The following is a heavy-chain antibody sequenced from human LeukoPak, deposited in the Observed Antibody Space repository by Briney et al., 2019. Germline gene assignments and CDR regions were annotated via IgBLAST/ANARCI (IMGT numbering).Heavy chain of an antibody. CDR3: ARVAGFYSSGWYEHDPGPFDY. CDR1: GYTFTSYY. V-gene: IGHV1-46*01. D-gene: IGHD6-19*01. Sequence: GASVKVSCKASGYTFTSYYMHWVRQAPGQGLEWMGIINPSGGSTSYAQKFQGRVTMTRDTSISTAYMELSRLRSDDTAVYYCARVAGFYSSGWYEHDPGPFDYWGRGTLVTVSS. CDR2: INPSGGST. J-gene: IGHJ2*01.